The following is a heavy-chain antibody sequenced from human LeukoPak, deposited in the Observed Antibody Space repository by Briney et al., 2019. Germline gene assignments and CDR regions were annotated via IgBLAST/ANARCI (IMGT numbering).Heavy chain of an antibody. D-gene: IGHD3-16*01. CDR2: NNSRGST. J-gene: IGHJ6*03. CDR3: ARDSEGWASAYYYYYMDV. CDR1: GGPISSDY. V-gene: IGHV4-4*07. Sequence: PSETLSLTCTVSGGPISSDYWSWIRQPAGKGLDWIGRNNSRGSTKYNPSLKSRVTMSVDTSKNQFSLRLTSVTAADTAVYYCARDSEGWASAYYYYYMDVWGKGTTVTVSS.